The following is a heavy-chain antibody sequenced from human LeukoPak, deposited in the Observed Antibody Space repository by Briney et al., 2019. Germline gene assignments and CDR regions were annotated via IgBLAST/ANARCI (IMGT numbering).Heavy chain of an antibody. V-gene: IGHV1-18*01. J-gene: IGHJ5*02. CDR2: ISAYNGNT. CDR1: GYTFTSYG. Sequence: ASVKVSCKASGYTFTSYGISWVRQAPGRGLEWMGWISAYNGNTNYAQKLQGRVTMTTDTSTSTAYMELTGLRSDDTAVYYCARDESSSSWLYHWGQGSLVTVSS. CDR3: ARDESSSSWLYH. D-gene: IGHD6-13*01.